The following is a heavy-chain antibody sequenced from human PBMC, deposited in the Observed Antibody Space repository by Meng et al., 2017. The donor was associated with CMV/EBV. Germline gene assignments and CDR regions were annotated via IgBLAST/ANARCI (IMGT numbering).Heavy chain of an antibody. J-gene: IGHJ6*02. CDR2: ISAYNGNT. CDR3: ARDPGDFWSGYNAIYYYHGMDV. CDR1: GYTFTSYG. Sequence: ASVKVSCKASGYTFTSYGISWVRQAPGQGLEWMGWISAYNGNTNYAQKLQGRVTMTTDTSTSTAYMELRSLRSDDTAVYYCARDPGDFWSGYNAIYYYHGMDVWGQGTTVTVSS. D-gene: IGHD3-3*01. V-gene: IGHV1-18*01.